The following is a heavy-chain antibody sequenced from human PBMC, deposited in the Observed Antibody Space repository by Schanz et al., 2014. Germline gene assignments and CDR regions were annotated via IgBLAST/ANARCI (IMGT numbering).Heavy chain of an antibody. V-gene: IGHV1-46*03. Sequence: QVQLVQSGAEVKKPGASVKVSCKASGYTFTSYYMHWVRQAPGQGLEWMGIINPSGGSTSYAQKCQGRVTMTRDTSTSTVYMELSSLRSEDTAVYFCARGPPTGDFDMWGQGTMXTVSS. CDR2: INPSGGST. J-gene: IGHJ3*02. D-gene: IGHD2-21*01. CDR1: GYTFTSYY. CDR3: ARGPPTGDFDM.